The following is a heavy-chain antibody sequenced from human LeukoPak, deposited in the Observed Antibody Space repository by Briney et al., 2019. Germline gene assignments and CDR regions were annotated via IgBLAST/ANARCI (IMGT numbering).Heavy chain of an antibody. CDR2: ISGSGGST. J-gene: IGHJ6*03. V-gene: IGHV3-23*01. D-gene: IGHD3-22*01. CDR3: AKGYYYDSSGYWQSGYYYYMDV. CDR1: GFTFSSYA. Sequence: GGSLRLSCAASGFTFSSYAMSWVRQAPGKGLEWVSAISGSGGSTYYADSVKGRVTISRDNSKNTLYLQMNSLRAEDTAVYYCAKGYYYDSSGYWQSGYYYYMDVWGKGTTVTVSS.